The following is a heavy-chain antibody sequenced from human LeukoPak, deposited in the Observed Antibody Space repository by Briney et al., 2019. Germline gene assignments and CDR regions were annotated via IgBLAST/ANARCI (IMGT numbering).Heavy chain of an antibody. CDR2: IWYDGSNK. V-gene: IGHV3-33*08. Sequence: GGSLRLSCAASGFTFSSYAMSWVRQAPGKGLEWVAVIWYDGSNKYYADSVKGRFTISRDNSKNTLYLQMNSLRAEDTAVYYCAREGYYDSSGYYYARPIDYWGQGTLVTVSS. CDR1: GFTFSSYA. D-gene: IGHD3-22*01. J-gene: IGHJ4*02. CDR3: AREGYYDSSGYYYARPIDY.